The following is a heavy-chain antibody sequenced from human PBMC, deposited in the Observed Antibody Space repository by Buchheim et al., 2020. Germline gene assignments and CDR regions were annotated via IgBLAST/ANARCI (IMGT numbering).Heavy chain of an antibody. Sequence: QVQLQESGPGLVKPSQTLSLTCTVSGGSISSGGYYWSWIRQHPGKGLECIGYIYYTGSTYSNPSLKSRLTMSVDTSRNQFSRELNSVTAADTAGYYCARGRLGGSWWGGVDYWGPGTL. D-gene: IGHD6-13*01. CDR3: ARGRLGGSWWGGVDY. V-gene: IGHV4-31*03. CDR1: GGSISSGGYY. J-gene: IGHJ4*02. CDR2: IYYTGST.